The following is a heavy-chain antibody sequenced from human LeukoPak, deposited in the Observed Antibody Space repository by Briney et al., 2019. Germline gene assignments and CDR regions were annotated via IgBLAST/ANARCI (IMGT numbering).Heavy chain of an antibody. V-gene: IGHV4-4*07. CDR1: GGSISSYY. D-gene: IGHD5-24*01. Sequence: SETLSLTCTVSGGSISSYYWSWIRQPAGKGLEWIGRIYTSGSTNYNPSLKSRVTMSVDTSKNQFSLKLSSVTAADTAVYYCARGVRDGKKSNHGFDYWGQGTLVTVSS. CDR3: ARGVRDGKKSNHGFDY. CDR2: IYTSGST. J-gene: IGHJ4*02.